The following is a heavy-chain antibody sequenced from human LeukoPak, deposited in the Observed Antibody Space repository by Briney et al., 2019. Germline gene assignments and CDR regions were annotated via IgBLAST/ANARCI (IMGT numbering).Heavy chain of an antibody. CDR1: GFTFSSYA. V-gene: IGHV3-33*08. CDR3: ARVETDYYDSSGYYYDY. D-gene: IGHD3-22*01. J-gene: IGHJ4*02. CDR2: IWYDGNNK. Sequence: GGSLRLSCAASGFTFSSYAMSWVRQAPGKGLEWVAVIWYDGNNKYYADSVKGRFTISRDNSKNTLYLQMNSLRAEDTAVYYCARVETDYYDSSGYYYDYWGQGTLVTVSS.